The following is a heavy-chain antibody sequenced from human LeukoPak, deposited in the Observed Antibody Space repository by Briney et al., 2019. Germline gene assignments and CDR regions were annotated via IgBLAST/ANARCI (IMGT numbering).Heavy chain of an antibody. J-gene: IGHJ4*02. Sequence: GGSLRLSCAASGFTFSSYWMSWVRQAPGNGLEWVANIKQDGSEKYYVDSVKGRFTISRDNAKNSLYLQMNSLRAEDTAVYYCAREGYYGDYAFWGQGTLVTVSS. CDR1: GFTFSSYW. D-gene: IGHD4-17*01. CDR2: IKQDGSEK. V-gene: IGHV3-7*01. CDR3: AREGYYGDYAF.